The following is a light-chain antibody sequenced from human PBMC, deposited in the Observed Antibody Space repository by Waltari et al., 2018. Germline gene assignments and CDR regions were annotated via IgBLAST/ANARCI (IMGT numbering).Light chain of an antibody. CDR2: AAS. CDR1: QSIGSY. Sequence: DIQMTQSPSSLSASVGDRVTITCRARQSIGSYLNWYQQKLWKAPKLMIYAASSLQSGVPSRFSGRGSGPDFTRTISSLQPEDFATYYCQQSYSTLLFTFGPGTKVDIK. J-gene: IGKJ3*01. CDR3: QQSYSTLLFT. V-gene: IGKV1-39*01.